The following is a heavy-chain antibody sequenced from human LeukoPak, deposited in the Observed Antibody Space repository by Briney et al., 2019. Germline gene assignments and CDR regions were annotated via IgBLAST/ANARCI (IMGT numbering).Heavy chain of an antibody. CDR1: GFTFSSYA. Sequence: GGSLRLSCAASGFTFSSYAMSWVRQAPGKGLKWVSTISDSGGGTYYADSVKGRFTISRDNSKDTLFLRMNSLRAEDTAVYYCARVDYGVNSYDFDYWGQGTLVTVSS. V-gene: IGHV3-23*01. D-gene: IGHD4-23*01. CDR2: ISDSGGGT. CDR3: ARVDYGVNSYDFDY. J-gene: IGHJ4*02.